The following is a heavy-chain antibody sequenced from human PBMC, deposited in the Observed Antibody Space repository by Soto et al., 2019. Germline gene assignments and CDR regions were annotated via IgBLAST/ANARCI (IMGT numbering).Heavy chain of an antibody. CDR1: GESFSAYI. Sequence: SETLSLTCAVYGESFSAYIWTWIRQTPGKGLQWIGQINHSGSASYNPSLKSRVTISVDTSKNQFSLKLSSVTAADTAVYYCARDYYGSGDNKLYYYYYGMDVWGQGTTVTVSS. CDR2: INHSGSA. J-gene: IGHJ6*02. D-gene: IGHD3-10*01. V-gene: IGHV4-34*01. CDR3: ARDYYGSGDNKLYYYYYGMDV.